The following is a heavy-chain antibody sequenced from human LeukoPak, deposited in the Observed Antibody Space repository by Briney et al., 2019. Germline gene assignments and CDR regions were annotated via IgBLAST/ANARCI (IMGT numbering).Heavy chain of an antibody. Sequence: PSETLSLTCTVSGGSISSYHWSWIRQPPGKGLEWIGYIYYSGSTNYNPSLKSRVTISVDTSKNQFSLKLSSVTAADTAVYYCARHALSRSPPRGMDVWGQGTTVTVSS. D-gene: IGHD1-26*01. CDR2: IYYSGST. CDR3: ARHALSRSPPRGMDV. J-gene: IGHJ6*02. V-gene: IGHV4-59*08. CDR1: GGSISSYH.